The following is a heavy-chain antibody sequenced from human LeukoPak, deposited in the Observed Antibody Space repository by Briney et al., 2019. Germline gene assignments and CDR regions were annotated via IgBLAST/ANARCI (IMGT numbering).Heavy chain of an antibody. CDR1: GFTFTSFA. Sequence: GGSLRLSCAASGFTFTSFAMSWVRQAPGTGLEWVSGISGSGGDTYYADSVKGRFTISRDNSKNTLSLQMNSLRAEDTAVYHCAKHTLGYCSSTSCYVGVAFDIWGQGTMVTVSS. D-gene: IGHD2-2*01. CDR2: ISGSGGDT. J-gene: IGHJ3*02. CDR3: AKHTLGYCSSTSCYVGVAFDI. V-gene: IGHV3-23*01.